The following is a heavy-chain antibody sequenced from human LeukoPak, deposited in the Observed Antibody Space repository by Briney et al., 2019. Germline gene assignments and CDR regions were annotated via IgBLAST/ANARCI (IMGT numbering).Heavy chain of an antibody. CDR3: ARVSSGSYLYFDY. V-gene: IGHV4-59*01. J-gene: IGHJ4*02. CDR1: GGSISSYY. D-gene: IGHD1-26*01. CDR2: IYYSGNT. Sequence: SETLSLTCTVSGGSISSYYWSWSRQRPRKGLGWIGYIYYSGNTNYNPSLKSRVTISVDTSKNQFSLNLSCGTAADTAVYYCARVSSGSYLYFDYWGQGTLVTVSS.